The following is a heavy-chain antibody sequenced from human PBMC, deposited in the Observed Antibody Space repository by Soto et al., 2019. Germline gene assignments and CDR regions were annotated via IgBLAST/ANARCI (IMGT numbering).Heavy chain of an antibody. CDR2: IIPIFGTA. Sequence: ASVKVSCKASGGTFSSYAISWVRQAPGQGLEWMGGIIPIFGTANYAQKYQGRVTITADESTSTAYMELRSLRSEDTAVYYCASSRIGSSSSNYRRNYYYGMDVWGQGTTVTVSS. CDR1: GGTFSSYA. CDR3: ASSRIGSSSSNYRRNYYYGMDV. J-gene: IGHJ6*02. V-gene: IGHV1-69*13. D-gene: IGHD6-6*01.